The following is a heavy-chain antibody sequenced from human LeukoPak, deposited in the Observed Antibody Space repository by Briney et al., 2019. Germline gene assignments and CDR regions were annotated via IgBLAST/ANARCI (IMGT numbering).Heavy chain of an antibody. J-gene: IGHJ4*02. V-gene: IGHV1-2*02. CDR1: GYTFTGYY. CDR3: ARVVDTAMVMDY. CDR2: INPNSGGT. Sequence: GASVKVSCKASGYTFTGYYMHWVRQAPGQGLEWNGWINPNSGGTNYAQKFQGRVTMTRDTSISTAYMELSRLRSDDTAVYYCARVVDTAMVMDYWGQGTLVTVSS. D-gene: IGHD5-18*01.